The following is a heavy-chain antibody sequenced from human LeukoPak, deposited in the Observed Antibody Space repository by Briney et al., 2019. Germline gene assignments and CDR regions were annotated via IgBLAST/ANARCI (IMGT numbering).Heavy chain of an antibody. CDR1: GYTFTGYY. Sequence: ASVKVSCKASGYTFTGYYMHWVRQAPGQGLEWMGRINPNSGGTNYAQKLQGRVTMTTDTSTSTAYMELRSLRSDDTAVYYCARERYSSSWYRLDYYYYYGMDVWGQGTTVTVSS. CDR3: ARERYSSSWYRLDYYYYYGMDV. D-gene: IGHD6-13*01. J-gene: IGHJ6*02. V-gene: IGHV1-2*06. CDR2: INPNSGGT.